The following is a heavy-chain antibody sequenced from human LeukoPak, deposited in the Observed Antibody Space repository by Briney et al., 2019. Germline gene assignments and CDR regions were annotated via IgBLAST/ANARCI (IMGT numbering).Heavy chain of an antibody. Sequence: GASVTVSFTASGGTFSSYAISWVRQAPGQGLEWMGRIIPILGIANYAQKFQGRVTITADKSTSTAYMELSSLRSEDTAVCYCAIGHYFYDSSGSDYWGQGTRVTVSS. CDR1: GGTFSSYA. CDR3: AIGHYFYDSSGSDY. V-gene: IGHV1-69*04. CDR2: IIPILGIA. J-gene: IGHJ4*02. D-gene: IGHD3-22*01.